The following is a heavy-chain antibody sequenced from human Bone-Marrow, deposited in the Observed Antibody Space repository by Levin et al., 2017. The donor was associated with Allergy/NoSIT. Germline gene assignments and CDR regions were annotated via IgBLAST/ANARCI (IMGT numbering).Heavy chain of an antibody. CDR1: GFTVRDYY. CDR3: VREGHTVTGTTTGLGY. D-gene: IGHD1-1*01. Sequence: KSGGSLRLSCAASGFTVRDYYMNWIRQAPGKGLEWVSYITSTNGYTKYADSVKGRFTISRDNARNSLYLQMDSLRAEDTAIYYCVREGHTVTGTTTGLGYWGQGTLVTVSS. J-gene: IGHJ4*02. CDR2: ITSTNGYT. V-gene: IGHV3-11*05.